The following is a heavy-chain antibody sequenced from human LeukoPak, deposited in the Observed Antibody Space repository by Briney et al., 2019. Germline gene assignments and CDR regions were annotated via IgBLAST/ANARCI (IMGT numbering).Heavy chain of an antibody. CDR2: ISDKGVST. CDR3: VREFSGPTDH. CDR1: GFSFSSYA. D-gene: IGHD6-19*01. Sequence: SGGSLRLSCSGSGFSFSSYAMHWVRQAPGKGLQYVSVISDKGVSTSYADSVKGRFTITRDNSKNTVYLQMHSLRAEDTAVYYCVREFSGPTDHWGQGTLVAVSS. V-gene: IGHV3-64D*06. J-gene: IGHJ4*02.